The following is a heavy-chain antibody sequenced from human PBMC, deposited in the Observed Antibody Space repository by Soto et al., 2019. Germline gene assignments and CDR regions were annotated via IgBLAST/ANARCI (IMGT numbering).Heavy chain of an antibody. CDR1: GGTFSSYA. CDR2: IIPIFGTA. D-gene: IGHD3-22*01. CDR3: ASTMTALYWFDP. Sequence: GASVKVSCKASGGTFSSYAISWVRQAPGQGLEWMGGIIPIFGTANYAQKFQGRVTITADESTSTAYMELSSLRSEDTAVYYCASTMTALYWFDPWGQGTLVTVSS. V-gene: IGHV1-69*13. J-gene: IGHJ5*02.